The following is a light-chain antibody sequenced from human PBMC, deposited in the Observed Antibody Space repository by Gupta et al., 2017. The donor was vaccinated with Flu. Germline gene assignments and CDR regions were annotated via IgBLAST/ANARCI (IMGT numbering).Light chain of an antibody. V-gene: IGKV1-8*01. CDR3: QQSDIYPLT. Sequence: PSSLSASTGDRVNITCRASQGINTYLAWYQQKPGKAPKLLIYTASTLQTGVPSRFSGSGSGTEFTLTISSLQSEDFATYYCQQSDIYPLTFGGGTKVEIK. CDR2: TAS. J-gene: IGKJ4*01. CDR1: QGINTY.